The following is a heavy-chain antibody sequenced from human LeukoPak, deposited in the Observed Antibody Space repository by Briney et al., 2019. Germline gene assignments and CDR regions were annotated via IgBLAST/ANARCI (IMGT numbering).Heavy chain of an antibody. Sequence: SSETLSLTCTVSGGSISSSSYYWGWIRQPPGKGLEWIGSIYYSGSTYYNPSLKSRVTISVDTSKNQFSLKLSSVIAADTAVYYCARVYGDYADYFDYWGQGTLVTVSS. D-gene: IGHD4-17*01. CDR1: GGSISSSSYY. V-gene: IGHV4-39*07. J-gene: IGHJ4*02. CDR3: ARVYGDYADYFDY. CDR2: IYYSGST.